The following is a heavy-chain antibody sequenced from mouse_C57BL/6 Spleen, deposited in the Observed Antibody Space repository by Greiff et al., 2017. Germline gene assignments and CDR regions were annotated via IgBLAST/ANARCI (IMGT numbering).Heavy chain of an antibody. Sequence: QVQLQQPGAELVKPGASVKLSCKASGYTFTSYWMHWVKQRPGQGLEWIGMIHLNSGSTNYNEKFKSKATLTVDKSSSTAYMQLSSLTSEDSAVYYCARRGVYYGNYGDAMDYWGQGTSVTVSS. D-gene: IGHD2-1*01. J-gene: IGHJ4*01. V-gene: IGHV1-64*01. CDR1: GYTFTSYW. CDR3: ARRGVYYGNYGDAMDY. CDR2: IHLNSGST.